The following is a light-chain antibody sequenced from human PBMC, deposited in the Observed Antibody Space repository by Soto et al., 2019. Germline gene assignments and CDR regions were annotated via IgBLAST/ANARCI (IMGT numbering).Light chain of an antibody. CDR3: QQYGSFPT. J-gene: IGKJ4*01. V-gene: IGKV3-20*01. Sequence: EILLTQSPGTLSFAPGERATLSCRASQSVSSSYLAWYQQKPGQAPRLLIYGASSRATGIPDRFSGSGSGTDFTLTISRLEPEDFAVYYCQQYGSFPTFGGGTKVDIK. CDR1: QSVSSSY. CDR2: GAS.